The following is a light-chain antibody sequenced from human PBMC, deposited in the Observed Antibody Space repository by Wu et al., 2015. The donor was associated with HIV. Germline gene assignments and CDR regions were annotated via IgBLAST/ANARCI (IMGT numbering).Light chain of an antibody. V-gene: IGKV3-20*01. CDR1: QSLSAKF. CDR3: QQYDIPPRS. J-gene: IGKJ2*03. CDR2: GAS. Sequence: EIVLTQSPGTLSLSPGERATLSCRASQSLSAKFLAWYQQKPGQAPRLLIYGASSRATGTPDRFSGSGSGTDFTLTIGRLEPEDFAVYYCQQYDIPPRSFGQGSKLEI.